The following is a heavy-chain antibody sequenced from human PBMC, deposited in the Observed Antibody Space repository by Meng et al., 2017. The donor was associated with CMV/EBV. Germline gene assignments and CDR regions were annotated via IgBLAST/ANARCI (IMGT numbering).Heavy chain of an antibody. CDR2: ISGNSGNL. D-gene: IGHD3-10*01. CDR1: GFSFDDHA. J-gene: IGHJ4*02. CDR3: ARVTASSRTGSYYNGNY. V-gene: IGHV3-9*01. Sequence: SLKISCGASGFSFDDHAMHWVRQAPGKGLEWVSGISGNSGNLGYVDSVKGRFTISRDNSKNTLYLQMNSLRAEDTAVYYCARVTASSRTGSYYNGNYWGQGTLVTVSS.